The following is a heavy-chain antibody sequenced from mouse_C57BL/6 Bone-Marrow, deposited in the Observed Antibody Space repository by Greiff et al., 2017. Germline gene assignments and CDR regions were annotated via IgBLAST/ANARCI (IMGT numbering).Heavy chain of an antibody. V-gene: IGHV5-17*01. J-gene: IGHJ4*01. CDR2: ISSGSSTI. Sequence: EVKLVESGGGLVKPGGSLKLSCAASGFTFSDYGMHWVRQAPEKGLEWVAYISSGSSTIYYADTVKGRFTISRDNAKNTLFLQMTSLRSEDTAMYYCARPYDGIHLYYAMDYWGQGTSVTVSS. CDR1: GFTFSDYG. D-gene: IGHD1-1*02. CDR3: ARPYDGIHLYYAMDY.